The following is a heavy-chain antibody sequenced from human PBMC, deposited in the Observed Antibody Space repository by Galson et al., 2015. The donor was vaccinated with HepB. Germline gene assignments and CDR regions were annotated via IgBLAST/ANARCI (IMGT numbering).Heavy chain of an antibody. CDR2: ISWNSGTI. D-gene: IGHD6-19*01. Sequence: SLRLSCAAFGFTFDDYAMHWVRQAPGKGLEWVSGISWNSGTIGYADSVKGRFTSSRDNAKNSLYLQMDSLRAEDTALYYCAKAQWLAAAYFDDWGQGTLVTVSS. J-gene: IGHJ4*02. CDR3: AKAQWLAAAYFDD. V-gene: IGHV3-9*01. CDR1: GFTFDDYA.